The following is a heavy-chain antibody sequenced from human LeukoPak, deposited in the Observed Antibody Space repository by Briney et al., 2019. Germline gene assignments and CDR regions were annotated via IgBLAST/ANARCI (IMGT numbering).Heavy chain of an antibody. CDR1: GGTFSSYA. CDR2: IIPILGIA. J-gene: IGHJ4*02. V-gene: IGHV1-69*04. CDR3: ARSGYSGYPWYFDY. Sequence: ASVKVSCKASGGTFSSYAISWVRQAPGQGLEWMGRIIPILGIANYAQKFQGRVTITADKSTSTAYMELSSLRSEDTAVYYCARSGYSGYPWYFDYRGQGTLVTVSS. D-gene: IGHD5-12*01.